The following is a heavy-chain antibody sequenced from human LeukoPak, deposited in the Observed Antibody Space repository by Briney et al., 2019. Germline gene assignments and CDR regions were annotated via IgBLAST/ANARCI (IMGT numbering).Heavy chain of an antibody. CDR1: GFTFSSYW. CDR3: ASPPRYCSSTSCYSPYYFDY. D-gene: IGHD2-2*01. Sequence: GGSLRLSCAASGFTFSSYWMSWVRQAPGKGLEWVANIKQDGSEKYYVDSVKGRFTISRDNAKNSLYLQMNSLRAEDTAVYYCASPPRYCSSTSCYSPYYFDYWGQGTLVTVSS. CDR2: IKQDGSEK. J-gene: IGHJ4*02. V-gene: IGHV3-7*01.